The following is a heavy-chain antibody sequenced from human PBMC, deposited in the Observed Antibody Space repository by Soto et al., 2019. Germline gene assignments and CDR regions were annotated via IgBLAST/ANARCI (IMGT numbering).Heavy chain of an antibody. J-gene: IGHJ4*02. CDR3: TRGGDAYKNGH. V-gene: IGHV4-61*01. Sequence: PSETLSLTCTVPGGXVNIGTYYWSCIRQPPGKGLEWIGFIHYSGSTNYNPSLKSRVTMSVDTSKNQFSLKLTSVNAADTAVYYCTRGGDAYKNGHWGQGTLVTVS. CDR1: GGXVNIGTYY. D-gene: IGHD2-21*01. CDR2: IHYSGST.